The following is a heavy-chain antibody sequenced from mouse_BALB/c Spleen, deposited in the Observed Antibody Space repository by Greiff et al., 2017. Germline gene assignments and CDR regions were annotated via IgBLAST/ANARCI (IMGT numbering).Heavy chain of an antibody. CDR1: GFNIKDTY. V-gene: IGHV14-3*02. J-gene: IGHJ4*01. Sequence: EVQLVESGAELVKPGASVKLSCTASGFNIKDTYMHWVKQRPEQGLEWIGRIDPANGNTKYDPKFQGKATITADTSSNTAYLQLSSLTSEDTAVYYCARAIHYYGYGAMDYWGQGTSVTVSS. D-gene: IGHD1-2*01. CDR3: ARAIHYYGYGAMDY. CDR2: IDPANGNT.